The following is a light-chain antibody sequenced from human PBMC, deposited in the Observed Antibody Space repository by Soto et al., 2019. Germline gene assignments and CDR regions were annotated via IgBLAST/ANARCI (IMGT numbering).Light chain of an antibody. CDR1: QSVSSNY. V-gene: IGKV3-20*01. CDR2: GAS. Sequence: EIVLTQSPGTLSLSPGERATLSCRASQSVSSNYLAWYQQRPGQAPRLLIYGASSRATGIPDRFSGSGSGTDFTLTISRLVPEDFAVYYCQQYGNSPWTFGQGTKVEIK. J-gene: IGKJ1*01. CDR3: QQYGNSPWT.